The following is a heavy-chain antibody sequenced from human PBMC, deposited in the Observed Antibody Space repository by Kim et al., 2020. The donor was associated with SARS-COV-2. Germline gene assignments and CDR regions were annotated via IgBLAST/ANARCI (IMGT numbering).Heavy chain of an antibody. J-gene: IGHJ6*02. V-gene: IGHV1-69*13. Sequence: SVKVSCKASGGTFSSYAISWVRQAPGQGLEWMGGIIPIFGTANYAQKFQGRVTITADESTSTAYMELSSLRSEDTAVYYCAREDGDLPGNYYYYYGMDVWGQGTTVTVSS. CDR2: IIPIFGTA. CDR1: GGTFSSYA. D-gene: IGHD4-17*01. CDR3: AREDGDLPGNYYYYYGMDV.